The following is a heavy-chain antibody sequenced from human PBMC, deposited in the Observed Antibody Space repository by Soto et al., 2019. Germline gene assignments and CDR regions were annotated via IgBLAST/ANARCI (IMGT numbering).Heavy chain of an antibody. D-gene: IGHD3-16*01. CDR3: ARWGTTGGLDV. Sequence: QVQLVESGGGVVQPGTSLRLSCVGSGFTFRSYVIHWVRQAPGKGLEWVALTSYDGSNKYYDDSVKGRFTISRDNSRNTVELQIDSLRLEDTALYYCARWGTTGGLDVWGQGTRVSVSS. J-gene: IGHJ4*02. V-gene: IGHV3-30*19. CDR1: GFTFRSYV. CDR2: TSYDGSNK.